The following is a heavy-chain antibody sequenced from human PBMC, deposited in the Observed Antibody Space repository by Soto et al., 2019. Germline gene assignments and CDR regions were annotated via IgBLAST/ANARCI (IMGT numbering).Heavy chain of an antibody. Sequence: PXGSLRLSRAASGFSLRCEWMAGVLQIARKGLEFVANIKEAGSVKNYVESVKGRFSISRENDSNWLYLQINGLKAADTAVYYCGTDRWGGAFDMWGQGTTVTVSS. V-gene: IGHV3-7*01. CDR3: GTDRWGGAFDM. D-gene: IGHD3-10*01. J-gene: IGHJ3*02. CDR2: IKEAGSVK. CDR1: GFSLRCEW.